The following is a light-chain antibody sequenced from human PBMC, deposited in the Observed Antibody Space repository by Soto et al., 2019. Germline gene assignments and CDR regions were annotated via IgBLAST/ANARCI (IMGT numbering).Light chain of an antibody. CDR2: AAS. CDR3: QTYNSAPFP. V-gene: IGKV1-27*01. Sequence: DIQMTQSPSSLSASVGDRVTITCRASQGISNYLSWYQQKPGKVPELLFYAASTLQSGVPSRFSGSGSGTDFTLTISSLQPEDVATYYCQTYNSAPFPFGPGTKVDIK. CDR1: QGISNY. J-gene: IGKJ3*01.